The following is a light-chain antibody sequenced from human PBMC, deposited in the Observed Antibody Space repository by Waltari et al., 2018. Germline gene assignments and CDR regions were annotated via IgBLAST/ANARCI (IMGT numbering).Light chain of an antibody. CDR3: QQSFSSPWT. Sequence: DIQMTQSPSSLSASVGDTVTVTCRASQNIRTHLNWYQQKPATAPKLLIYAASTLQRGVPSRFRGSASGTDFTLTVSNLQPDDFAIYFCQQSFSSPWTFGQGTRV. J-gene: IGKJ1*01. V-gene: IGKV1-39*01. CDR2: AAS. CDR1: QNIRTH.